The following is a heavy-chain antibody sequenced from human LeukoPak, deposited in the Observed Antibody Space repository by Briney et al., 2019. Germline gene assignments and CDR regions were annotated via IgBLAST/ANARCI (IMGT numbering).Heavy chain of an antibody. CDR3: ARDLRYFDY. V-gene: IGHV3-53*01. CDR2: LYSAGST. Sequence: GGSLRLSCAASEFSVKYNYMTWVRQAPGKGLEWVSLLYSAGSTSYADSVKGRFTISRDNAKNTLYLQMNSLRAEDTAVYYCARDLRYFDYWGQGTLVTVSS. CDR1: EFSVKYNY. J-gene: IGHJ4*02.